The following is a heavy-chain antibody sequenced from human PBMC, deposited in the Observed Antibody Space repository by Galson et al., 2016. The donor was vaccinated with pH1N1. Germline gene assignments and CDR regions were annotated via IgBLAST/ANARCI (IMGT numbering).Heavy chain of an antibody. J-gene: IGHJ4*02. CDR1: GFTFSSFA. Sequence: SLRLSCAASGFTFSSFAMSWVRQAPGKGLEWVSAISASGESTFYADSVKGRFTISRDNSKNTLFLQMNTLRAEDTAGYYCVKHDSSGVSYTRRLAYWGQGTLVPVSS. CDR2: ISASGEST. D-gene: IGHD3-22*01. CDR3: VKHDSSGVSYTRRLAY. V-gene: IGHV3-23*01.